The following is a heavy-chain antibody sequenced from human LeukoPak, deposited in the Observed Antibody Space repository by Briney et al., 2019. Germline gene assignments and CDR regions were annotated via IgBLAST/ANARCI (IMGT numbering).Heavy chain of an antibody. CDR1: GFTFDDYA. CDR3: AREKWELQDRGVDY. CDR2: ISWNSGSI. J-gene: IGHJ4*02. V-gene: IGHV3-9*01. D-gene: IGHD1-26*01. Sequence: GGSLRLSCAASGFTFDDYAMHWVRQAPGKGLEWVSGISWNSGSIGYADSVKGRFTISRDNAKNSLYLQMNSLRAEDTAVYYCAREKWELQDRGVDYWGQGTLVTVSS.